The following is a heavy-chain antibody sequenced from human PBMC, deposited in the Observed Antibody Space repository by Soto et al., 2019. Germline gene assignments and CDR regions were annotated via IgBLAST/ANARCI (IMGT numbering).Heavy chain of an antibody. CDR1: SGSITNNNW. V-gene: IGHV4-4*02. Sequence: QVQLQESGPGLVKPSGTLSLTCTVTSGSITNNNWWSWVRKSPGKGLEWIGEIYHGGSTNYNPSLMSRFSISVDNSKNQFSLKLTSVTAADTAVYYCAGERGSITVPAPFHTWGQGTLVTVSS. D-gene: IGHD3-10*01. CDR2: IYHGGST. J-gene: IGHJ3*02. CDR3: AGERGSITVPAPFHT.